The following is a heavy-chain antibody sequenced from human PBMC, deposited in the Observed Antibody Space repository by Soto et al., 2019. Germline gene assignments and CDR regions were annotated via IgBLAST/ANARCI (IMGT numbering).Heavy chain of an antibody. D-gene: IGHD5-12*01. CDR1: GYTFTGYY. J-gene: IGHJ4*02. V-gene: IGHV1-2*04. CDR3: ARVSGYYFLDY. Sequence: ASVKVSCKASGYTFTGYYMHWVRQAPGQGLEWMGWINPNSGGTNYAQKFQGWVTMTRNTSISTAYMELSSLRSEDTAVYYCARVSGYYFLDYWGQGTLVTVSS. CDR2: INPNSGGT.